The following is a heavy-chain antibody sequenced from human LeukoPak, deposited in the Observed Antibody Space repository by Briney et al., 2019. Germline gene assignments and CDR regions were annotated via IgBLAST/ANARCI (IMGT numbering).Heavy chain of an antibody. D-gene: IGHD3-22*01. J-gene: IGHJ3*02. CDR1: GGTFKNYA. V-gene: IGHV1-69*06. Sequence: GSSVKVSCKASGGTFKNYAISWVRQAPGQGLEWMGGILPIFGTTNYAQKFQGRVTITADKSTSTAYMELSSLRSEDTAVYYCARPYSSGFYPHDDAFDIWGQGTMVTVSS. CDR3: ARPYSSGFYPHDDAFDI. CDR2: ILPIFGTT.